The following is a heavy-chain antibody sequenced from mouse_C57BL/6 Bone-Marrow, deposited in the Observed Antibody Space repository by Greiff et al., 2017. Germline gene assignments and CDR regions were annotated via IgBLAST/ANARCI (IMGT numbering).Heavy chain of an antibody. Sequence: QVQLPQPGAELVKPGASVQLSCKASGYTFTSSWMPWVKQRPGHGLEWLGMIPPNSGSTNYHEKFKSKATLTVDKSSSTAYMQLSSLTSEDSAVYYCARGGAFFDVWGTGTTVTVSS. CDR1: GYTFTSSW. CDR3: ARGGAFFDV. J-gene: IGHJ1*03. V-gene: IGHV1-64*01. CDR2: IPPNSGST.